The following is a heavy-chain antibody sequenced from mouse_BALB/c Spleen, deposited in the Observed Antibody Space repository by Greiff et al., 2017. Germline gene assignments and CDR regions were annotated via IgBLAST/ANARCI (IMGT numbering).Heavy chain of an antibody. CDR2: ISYDGSN. CDR3: ARDVNGYDVWYFDV. Sequence: VQLKESGPGLVKPSQSLSLTCSVTGYSITSGYYWNWIRQFPGNKLEWMGYISYDGSNNYNPSLKNRISITRDTSKNQFFLKLNSVTTEDTATYYCARDVNGYDVWYFDVWGAGTTVTVSS. CDR1: GYSITSGYY. J-gene: IGHJ1*01. D-gene: IGHD2-2*01. V-gene: IGHV3-6*02.